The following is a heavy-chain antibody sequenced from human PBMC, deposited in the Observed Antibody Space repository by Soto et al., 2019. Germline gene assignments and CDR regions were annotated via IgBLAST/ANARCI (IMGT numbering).Heavy chain of an antibody. CDR3: TRGAGAPWVRFDS. V-gene: IGHV4-38-2*01. Sequence: PSETLSLTCGVSGYSITSGFYWGWVRQSPGKGLEWIGTISYSAKTFYNPSLASRFSMAVDSSKNQFSLRLTSVTAADTAPYYCTRGAGAPWVRFDSWGRGILVTVSS. CDR2: ISYSAKT. D-gene: IGHD3-16*01. CDR1: GYSITSGFY. J-gene: IGHJ4*02.